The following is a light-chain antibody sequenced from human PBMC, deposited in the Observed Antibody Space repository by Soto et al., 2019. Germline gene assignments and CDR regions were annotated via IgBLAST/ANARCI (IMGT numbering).Light chain of an antibody. Sequence: EIVMTQSPATLSVSPGERATLSCRASQSVSSNLAWYQQKPGQPPRLLIYGASTRATGIPARFSGSGSGTDFTLTISRLQSEDFAVYYCQQYNTWPRTFGQGTKVEIK. CDR3: QQYNTWPRT. V-gene: IGKV3-15*01. J-gene: IGKJ1*01. CDR2: GAS. CDR1: QSVSSN.